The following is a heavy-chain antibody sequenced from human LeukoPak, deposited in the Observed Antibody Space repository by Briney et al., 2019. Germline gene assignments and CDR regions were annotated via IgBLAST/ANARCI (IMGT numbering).Heavy chain of an antibody. J-gene: IGHJ4*02. CDR3: ASTRIGYCSGGSCSLFDY. CDR1: GYSFTSYW. CDR2: IYPGDSDT. Sequence: HGESLKISCKGSGYSFTSYWIGWVRQMPGKGLEGMGIIYPGDSDTRYSPSFQGQVTISADKSISTAYLQWSSLKASDTAMYYCASTRIGYCSGGSCSLFDYWGQGTLVTVSS. V-gene: IGHV5-51*01. D-gene: IGHD2-15*01.